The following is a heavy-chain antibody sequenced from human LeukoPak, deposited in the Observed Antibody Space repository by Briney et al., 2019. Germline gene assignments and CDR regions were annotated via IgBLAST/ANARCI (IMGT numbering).Heavy chain of an antibody. CDR2: IKQDESEK. Sequence: GALRLSCAASGFTFSSYWMSWVRQAPGKGLEWVANIKQDESEKYYVDSVKGRFTISRDNAKNSLHLQMNSLRAEDTAVYYCARDTLFKGYSYGYGDYWGQGTLVTVSS. J-gene: IGHJ4*02. CDR3: ARDTLFKGYSYGYGDY. D-gene: IGHD5-18*01. CDR1: GFTFSSYW. V-gene: IGHV3-7*01.